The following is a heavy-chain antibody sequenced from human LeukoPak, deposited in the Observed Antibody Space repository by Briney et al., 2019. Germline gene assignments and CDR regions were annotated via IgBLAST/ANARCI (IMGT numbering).Heavy chain of an antibody. Sequence: GESLKISCKGSGYSFTSYWIGWVRQIPGRGMGWMGIIYPGDSDTRYSPSFQGQVTISADKSISTAYLQWSSLKASDTAMYYCARYYYGSGTRTQWGQGTLVTVSS. CDR2: IYPGDSDT. D-gene: IGHD3-10*01. J-gene: IGHJ4*02. CDR1: GYSFTSYW. V-gene: IGHV5-51*01. CDR3: ARYYYGSGTRTQ.